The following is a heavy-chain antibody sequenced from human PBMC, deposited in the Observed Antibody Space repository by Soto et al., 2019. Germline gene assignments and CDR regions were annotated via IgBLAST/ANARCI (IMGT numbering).Heavy chain of an antibody. V-gene: IGHV3-23*01. CDR1: GFHFSTFA. CDR3: AKSGPTNYFDF. J-gene: IGHJ4*02. D-gene: IGHD1-26*01. Sequence: PGGSLRLCCAASGFHFSTFAMNWVRQAPGKGLEWVSGITGGSGFTFYADSVKGRFTISRDDSENTLFLQMSSLRAEDTAKYYCAKSGPTNYFDFWGQGTLVTVSS. CDR2: ITGGSGFT.